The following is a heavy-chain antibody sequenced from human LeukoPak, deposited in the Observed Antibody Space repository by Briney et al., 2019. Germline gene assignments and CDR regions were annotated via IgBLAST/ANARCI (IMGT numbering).Heavy chain of an antibody. D-gene: IGHD3-22*01. CDR1: GYSFATFW. CDR3: AKTNYYETSGWASGLSPFDM. Sequence: GESLKISCKGSGYSFATFWIAWVRQVPGKGLEWIGVIYPVDSDTRYSPSFQGQVTISVGKSTSTAYLQWSSLKASDTAMYYCAKTNYYETSGWASGLSPFDMWGRGTMVTVSS. V-gene: IGHV5-51*01. J-gene: IGHJ3*02. CDR2: IYPVDSDT.